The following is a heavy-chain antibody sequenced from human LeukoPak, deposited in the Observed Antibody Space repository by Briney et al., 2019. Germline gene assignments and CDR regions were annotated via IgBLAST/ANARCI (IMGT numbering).Heavy chain of an antibody. V-gene: IGHV1-2*02. D-gene: IGHD2-2*01. Sequence: ASVKVSCKASGYTFTGYYMHWVRQAPGQGLEWMGWINPNSGGTNYAQKFQGRVTITRDTSISTAYMELSRLRSDDTAVYYCATDHCSSTSCYPDYWGQGTLVTVSS. CDR2: INPNSGGT. CDR1: GYTFTGYY. J-gene: IGHJ4*02. CDR3: ATDHCSSTSCYPDY.